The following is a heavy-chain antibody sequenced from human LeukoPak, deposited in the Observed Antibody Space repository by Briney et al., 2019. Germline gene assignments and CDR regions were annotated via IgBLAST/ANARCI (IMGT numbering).Heavy chain of an antibody. J-gene: IGHJ4*02. V-gene: IGHV4-59*12. CDR3: ARGRFLEWLLFY. Sequence: SETLSLTCTVSGGSISSYYWSWIRQPPGKGLEWIGYIYYSGSTYYNPSLKSRVTISVDTSKNQFSLKLSSVTAADTAVYYCARGRFLEWLLFYWGQGTLVTVSS. CDR1: GGSISSYY. D-gene: IGHD3-3*01. CDR2: IYYSGST.